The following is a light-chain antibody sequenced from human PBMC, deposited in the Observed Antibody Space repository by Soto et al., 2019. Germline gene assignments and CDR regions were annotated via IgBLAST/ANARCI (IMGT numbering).Light chain of an antibody. CDR2: EVS. CDR3: SSYTSGSTPVV. Sequence: QSALTQPASVSGSPGQSITISCTGTSSDVGGYNYVSWYQQYPGKAPKLMIFEVSNRPSGVSNRFSGSKSGNTASLTISGLQAEDEADYYFSSYTSGSTPVVFGGVPTVTVL. V-gene: IGLV2-14*01. CDR1: SSDVGGYNY. J-gene: IGLJ2*01.